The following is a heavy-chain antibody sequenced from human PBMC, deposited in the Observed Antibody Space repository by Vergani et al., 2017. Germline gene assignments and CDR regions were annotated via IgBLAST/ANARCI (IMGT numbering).Heavy chain of an antibody. CDR2: IYTSGST. CDR1: GGSISSGSYY. D-gene: IGHD4-17*01. V-gene: IGHV4-61*02. CDR3: ARDGYGDYYFDY. J-gene: IGHJ4*02. Sequence: QVQLQESGPGLVKPSQTLSLTCTVSGGSISSGSYYWSWIRQPAGKGLEWIGRIYTSGSTNYNPSLKSRVTISVDTSKNQFSLNLSSVTAADTAVYYCARDGYGDYYFDYWGQGTLVTVSS.